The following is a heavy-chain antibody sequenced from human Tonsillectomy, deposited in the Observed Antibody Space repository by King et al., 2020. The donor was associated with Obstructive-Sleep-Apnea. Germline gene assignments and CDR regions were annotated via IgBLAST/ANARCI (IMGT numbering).Heavy chain of an antibody. CDR1: GYTFTSYG. V-gene: IGHV1-18*04. Sequence: QLVQSGAEVRKPGASVKVSCKPSGYTFTSYGFSWVRQAPGQGLEWMGWISTYTSDTNYAQKLQGRVTMTTDTSTSTAYMELRSLRSDDTAVYYCARDVSLVGSGRKIDYWGQGPLVTVSS. CDR2: ISTYTSDT. J-gene: IGHJ4*02. CDR3: ARDVSLVGSGRKIDY. D-gene: IGHD6-19*01.